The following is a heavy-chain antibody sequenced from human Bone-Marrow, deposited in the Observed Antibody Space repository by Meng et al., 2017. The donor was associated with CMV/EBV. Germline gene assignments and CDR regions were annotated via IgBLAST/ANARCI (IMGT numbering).Heavy chain of an antibody. CDR2: ISGSGGST. CDR3: ARPSSREGY. D-gene: IGHD6-13*01. V-gene: IGHV3-23*01. CDR1: GFTFSSYA. Sequence: GESLKISCAASGFTFSSYAMSWVRQAPGKGLEWVSAISGSGGSTYYADSVKGRFTISRDNSKNTLYLQMKSLRAEDTAVYYCARPSSREGYWGQGTLVTVSS. J-gene: IGHJ4*02.